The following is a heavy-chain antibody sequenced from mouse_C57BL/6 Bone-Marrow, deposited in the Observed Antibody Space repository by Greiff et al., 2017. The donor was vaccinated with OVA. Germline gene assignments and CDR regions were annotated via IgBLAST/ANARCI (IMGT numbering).Heavy chain of an antibody. CDR3: ARGGLSKGHYWYFDV. CDR1: GYTFTDHT. D-gene: IGHD1-1*02. V-gene: IGHV1-78*01. CDR2: IYPRDGST. Sequence: VQGVESDAELVKPGASVKISCKVSGYTFTDHTIHWMKQRPEQGLEWIGYIYPRDGSTKYNEKFKGKATLTADKSSSTAYMQLNSLTSEDSAVYFCARGGLSKGHYWYFDVWGTGTTVTVSS. J-gene: IGHJ1*03.